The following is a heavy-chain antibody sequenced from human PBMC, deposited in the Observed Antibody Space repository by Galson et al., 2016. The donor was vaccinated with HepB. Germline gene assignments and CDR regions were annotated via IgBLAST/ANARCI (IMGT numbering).Heavy chain of an antibody. CDR3: AREPYCSGGRYYFGHWLDS. J-gene: IGHJ5*01. Sequence: SLRLSCAASGFTFKNYWMTWVRQAPGQGLEWVANINQDATEKNYVDSVKGRFTIARDNAKKSLYLHMSSLRVEDTAVYYCAREPYCSGGRYYFGHWLDSWGQGRLVTVSS. CDR1: GFTFKNYW. D-gene: IGHD2-15*01. CDR2: INQDATEK. V-gene: IGHV3-7*03.